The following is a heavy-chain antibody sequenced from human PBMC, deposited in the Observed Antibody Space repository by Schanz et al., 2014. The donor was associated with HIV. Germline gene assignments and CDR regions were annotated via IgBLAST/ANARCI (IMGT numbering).Heavy chain of an antibody. CDR2: ISYDGSNK. Sequence: QVQLVESGGGVVQPGRSLRLSCAASGFTFSSYVMHWVRQAPGKGLEWVAVISYDGSNKYYGDSSKGRFTISRDNSKNTLYLQMNSLRPEDTAVYYCAKDAGGAMDVWGQGTTVTVSS. CDR1: GFTFSSYV. CDR3: AKDAGGAMDV. V-gene: IGHV3-30*18. J-gene: IGHJ6*02. D-gene: IGHD3-16*01.